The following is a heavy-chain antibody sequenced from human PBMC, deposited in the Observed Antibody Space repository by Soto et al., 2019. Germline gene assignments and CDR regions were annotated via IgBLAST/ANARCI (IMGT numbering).Heavy chain of an antibody. CDR3: ARRAETNGWNGFGADKYYFDF. CDR2: MNPSTGNS. D-gene: IGHD1-1*01. CDR1: GYTFTSYD. Sequence: ASVKVSCKASGYTFTSYDIYWVRQATGQGLEWMGWMNPSTGNSGYAQKFQGRVTMTSDTSISTAHMELSSLRSGDTAVYYCARRAETNGWNGFGADKYYFDFWGQGTLVTVSS. V-gene: IGHV1-8*01. J-gene: IGHJ4*02.